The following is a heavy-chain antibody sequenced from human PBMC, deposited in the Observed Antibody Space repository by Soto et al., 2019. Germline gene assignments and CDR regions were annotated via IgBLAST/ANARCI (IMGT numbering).Heavy chain of an antibody. Sequence: QVQLVQSGAEVKKPGSSVKVSCKASGGTFSSYTISWVRQAPGQGLEWMGRIIPILGIANYAQKFQGRVTITADKSTSTAYMELSSLRSEDTAVYYCARLGPDGWSGQSSYYYYYMDVWGKGTTVTVSS. J-gene: IGHJ6*03. CDR1: GGTFSSYT. V-gene: IGHV1-69*02. CDR2: IIPILGIA. CDR3: ARLGPDGWSGQSSYYYYYMDV. D-gene: IGHD3-3*01.